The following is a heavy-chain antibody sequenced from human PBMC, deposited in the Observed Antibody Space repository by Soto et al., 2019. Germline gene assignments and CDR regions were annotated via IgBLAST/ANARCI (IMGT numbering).Heavy chain of an antibody. CDR1: GFTFSSYW. CDR3: ATNRTFDY. Sequence: EVQLVESGGGLVQPGGSLRLSCVVSGFTFSSYWMNWVRQAPGKGLEWVANIKQDGSEKYYVDSAKGRFTISRDNAKNSLYLQMNSLSAEDTAIYYCATNRTFDYWGQGTLVTVSS. J-gene: IGHJ4*02. V-gene: IGHV3-7*01. CDR2: IKQDGSEK.